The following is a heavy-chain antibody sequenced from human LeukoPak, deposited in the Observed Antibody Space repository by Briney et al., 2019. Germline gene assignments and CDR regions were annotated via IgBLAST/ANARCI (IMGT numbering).Heavy chain of an antibody. CDR3: ARLTSSWSFDY. V-gene: IGHV5-51*01. D-gene: IGHD6-13*01. Sequence: GESLKISCKGSGYSFTNYWIGWVRQMPGKGLEWMGIISPDGSDTRYSPSFQGQVTISADKSITTAYLQWSSLKASDTAMYYCARLTSSWSFDYWGQGTLVTVSS. CDR2: ISPDGSDT. CDR1: GYSFTNYW. J-gene: IGHJ4*02.